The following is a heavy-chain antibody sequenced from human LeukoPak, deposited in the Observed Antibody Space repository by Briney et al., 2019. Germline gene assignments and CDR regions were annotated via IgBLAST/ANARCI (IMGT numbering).Heavy chain of an antibody. J-gene: IGHJ4*02. CDR3: ARDSADILTGYYSQSHIDY. CDR1: GFTFSSYS. CDR2: ISSSSSYI. D-gene: IGHD3-9*01. Sequence: GGSLTLSCAASGFTFSSYSMNWVRQAPGKGLEWVSSISSSSSYIYYADSVKGRFTISRDNAKNSLYLQINSLRAEDTAVYYCARDSADILTGYYSQSHIDYWGQGTLVTVSS. V-gene: IGHV3-21*01.